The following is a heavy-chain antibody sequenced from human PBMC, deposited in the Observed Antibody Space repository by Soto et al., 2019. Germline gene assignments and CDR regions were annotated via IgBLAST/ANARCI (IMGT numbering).Heavy chain of an antibody. D-gene: IGHD6-19*01. V-gene: IGHV1-2*02. CDR1: GYTFTDYY. CDR3: ARGALTVANWFDP. CDR2: INPNNGVT. Sequence: QVQLVQSGAEVKKPGASVKVSCKASGYTFTDYYMNWVRQAPGQGLEWMGWINPNNGVTNYAQKFQGRVTMTRDTSISTAYTDLSRLRSDDTALYYCARGALTVANWFDPWGQGTQVTVSS. J-gene: IGHJ5*02.